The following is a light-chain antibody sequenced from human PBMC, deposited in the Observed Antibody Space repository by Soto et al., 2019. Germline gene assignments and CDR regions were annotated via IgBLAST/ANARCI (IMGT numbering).Light chain of an antibody. Sequence: EIVLTQSPGTLSLSPGDRATLSCRVNQNINSPYLAWYQHKPGQAPRLLVFGTSSRATGIPDRFSGSRSGTDFTLTIHRLEPEDFALYYCQHYGSSPRRTFGQGTKVEMK. CDR3: QHYGSSPRRT. J-gene: IGKJ1*01. V-gene: IGKV3-20*01. CDR1: QNINSPY. CDR2: GTS.